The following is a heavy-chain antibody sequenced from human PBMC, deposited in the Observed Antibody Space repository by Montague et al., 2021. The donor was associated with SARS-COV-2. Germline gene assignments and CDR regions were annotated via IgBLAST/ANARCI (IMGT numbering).Heavy chain of an antibody. Sequence: SETLSLTCTVSGGSISSSSYYWGWIRQPPGKGLEWLGSIYYSGXTXYXXXXKXRVTISVDTSKNQLSLKLSSVTAADTAVYYCARVGRQQLVRLSGMDVWGQGTTVTVSS. CDR2: IYYSGXT. J-gene: IGHJ6*02. D-gene: IGHD6-13*01. CDR1: GGSISSSSYY. CDR3: ARVGRQQLVRLSGMDV. V-gene: IGHV4-39*07.